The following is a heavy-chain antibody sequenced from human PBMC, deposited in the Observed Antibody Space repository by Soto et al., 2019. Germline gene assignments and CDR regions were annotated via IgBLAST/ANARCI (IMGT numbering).Heavy chain of an antibody. CDR2: IYYSGST. CDR3: ARDGSGDYHDRYNWFDP. J-gene: IGHJ5*02. V-gene: IGHV4-59*01. Sequence: TLSLTCTVSGGSISSYYWSWIRQPPGKGLEWIEYIYYSGSTNYNPSLKSRVTISVDTSKNQFSLKLSSVTAADTAVYYCARDGSGDYHDRYNWFDPWGQGTLVTVSS. CDR1: GGSISSYY. D-gene: IGHD2-21*02.